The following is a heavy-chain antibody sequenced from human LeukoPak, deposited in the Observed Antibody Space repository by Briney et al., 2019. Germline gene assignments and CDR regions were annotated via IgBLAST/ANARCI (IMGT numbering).Heavy chain of an antibody. J-gene: IGHJ4*02. CDR2: ISSSGSTI. CDR1: GFTFSSYE. Sequence: PGGSLRLSYAASGFTFSSYEMNWVRQAPGKGLEWVSYISSSGSTIYYADSVKGRFTISRDNAKNSLYLQMNSLRAEDTAVYYCARESRGGWLVAYYFDYWGQGTLVTVSS. V-gene: IGHV3-48*03. D-gene: IGHD6-19*01. CDR3: ARESRGGWLVAYYFDY.